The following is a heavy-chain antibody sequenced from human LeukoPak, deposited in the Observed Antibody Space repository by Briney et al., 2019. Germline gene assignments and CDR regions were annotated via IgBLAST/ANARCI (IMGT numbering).Heavy chain of an antibody. V-gene: IGHV4-59*08. D-gene: IGHD1-7*01. Sequence: SETLSLTCTVSGGSISSYYWSWIRQPPGKGLEWIGYIYYSGSTYYNPSLKSRVTISVDTSKNQFSLKLSSVTAADTAVYYCARRTGTRDVRDLRYFDYWGQGTLVTVSS. CDR1: GGSISSYY. CDR2: IYYSGST. J-gene: IGHJ4*02. CDR3: ARRTGTRDVRDLRYFDY.